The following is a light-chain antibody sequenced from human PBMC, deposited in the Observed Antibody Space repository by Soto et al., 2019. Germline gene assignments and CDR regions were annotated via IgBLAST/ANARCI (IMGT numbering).Light chain of an antibody. V-gene: IGKV3-20*01. CDR2: GTS. J-gene: IGKJ2*01. CDR1: QTVRSTY. CDR3: QQYDSSQYT. Sequence: EIVLTQSPGTLSLSPGDSATLSCWASQTVRSTYLAWYQQKPGQAPRLLIHGTSSRATDIPDRFSGSGSGTDFTLTISRLEPEDSAVYYCQQYDSSQYTFGHGTKLQIK.